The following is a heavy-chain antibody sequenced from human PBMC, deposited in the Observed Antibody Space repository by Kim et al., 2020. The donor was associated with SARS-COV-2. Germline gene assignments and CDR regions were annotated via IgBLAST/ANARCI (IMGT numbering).Heavy chain of an antibody. J-gene: IGHJ5*02. V-gene: IGHV4-59*01. D-gene: IGHD5-18*01. CDR3: ARTSAMGTLGWFDP. Sequence: NPPLKSRVTISVDTSKNQFSLKLSSVTAADTAVYYCARTSAMGTLGWFDPWGQGTLVTVSS.